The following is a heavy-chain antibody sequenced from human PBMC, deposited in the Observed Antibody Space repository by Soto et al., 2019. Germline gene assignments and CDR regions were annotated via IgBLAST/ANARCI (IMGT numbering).Heavy chain of an antibody. V-gene: IGHV1-69*13. CDR2: IIPIFGTA. CDR1: GGTFSSYA. D-gene: IGHD2-2*01. Sequence: SVKVSCKASGGTFSSYAISGVRQAPGQGLEWMGGIIPIFGTANYAQKFQGRVTITADESTSTAYMELSSLRSEDTDVYYCASCRLAAAIHRWFEPWGQRTLVPVCS. J-gene: IGHJ5*02. CDR3: ASCRLAAAIHRWFEP.